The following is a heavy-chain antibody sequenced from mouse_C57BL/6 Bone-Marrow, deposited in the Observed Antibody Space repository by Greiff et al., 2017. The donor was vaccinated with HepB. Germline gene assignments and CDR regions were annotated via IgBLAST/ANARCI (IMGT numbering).Heavy chain of an antibody. CDR3: ARNYDYGGAWFAY. V-gene: IGHV1-18*01. CDR1: GYTFTDYN. D-gene: IGHD2-4*01. J-gene: IGHJ3*01. CDR2: INPNNGGT. Sequence: VQLQQSGPELVKPGASVKIPCKASGYTFTDYNMDWVKQSHGKSLEWIGDINPNNGGTIYNQKFKGKATLTVDKSSSTAYMELRSLTSEDTAVYYCARNYDYGGAWFAYWGQGTLVTVSA.